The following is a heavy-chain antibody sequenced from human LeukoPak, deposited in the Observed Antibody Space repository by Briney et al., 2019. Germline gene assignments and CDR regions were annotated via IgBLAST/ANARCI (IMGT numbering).Heavy chain of an antibody. J-gene: IGHJ5*02. Sequence: PGGSLRLSCAASGFTFSSYVMSWVRQAPGKGLEWVSGISGSGGSTYYADSVKGRFTISRDNSKNTVNLQMNSLRVEDTAVYYSAKMAVAGSHNWFDPWGQGTLVTVSS. CDR1: GFTFSSYV. V-gene: IGHV3-23*01. CDR2: ISGSGGST. CDR3: AKMAVAGSHNWFDP. D-gene: IGHD6-19*01.